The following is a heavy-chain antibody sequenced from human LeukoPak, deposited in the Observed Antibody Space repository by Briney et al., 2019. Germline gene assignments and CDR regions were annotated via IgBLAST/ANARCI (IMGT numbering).Heavy chain of an antibody. CDR2: ISDSGGRT. D-gene: IGHD3-22*01. V-gene: IGHV3-23*01. CDR1: GFTVSSNS. J-gene: IGHJ4*02. CDR3: AKRGVVIRVILVGFHKEAYYFEP. Sequence: GGSLRLSCAASGFTVSSNSMSWVRQAPGKGLEWVAGISDSGGRTNYADSVKGRFTISRSNPKNTLYLQMISLRVEDTAVYFCAKRGVVIRVILVGFHKEAYYFEPWGRGALVSVFS.